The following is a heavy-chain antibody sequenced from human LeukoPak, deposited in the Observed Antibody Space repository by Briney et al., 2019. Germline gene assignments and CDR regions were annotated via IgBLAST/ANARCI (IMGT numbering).Heavy chain of an antibody. CDR1: GFTFSSYS. J-gene: IGHJ3*02. CDR3: ARAPFFHAFDI. CDR2: ISSSSSYI. Sequence: GGSLRLSCAASGFTFSSYSMIWVRQAPGKGLEWVSSISSSSSYIYYADSVKGRFTISRDNAKNSLYLQMNSLRAEDTAVYYCARAPFFHAFDIWGQGTMVTVSS. V-gene: IGHV3-21*01.